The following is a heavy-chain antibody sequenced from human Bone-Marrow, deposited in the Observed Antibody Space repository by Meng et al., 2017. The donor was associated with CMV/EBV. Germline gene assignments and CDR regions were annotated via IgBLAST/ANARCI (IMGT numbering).Heavy chain of an antibody. Sequence: GESLKISCVASGFTFSSYAMSWVRQAPGRGLVWLARVDTFGNIRHYADSVKGRFTISRDNAKNTVYLQMNSLSAEDTAVYYCARSPEQQPGQDFWGQGTLVTVSS. D-gene: IGHD6-13*01. CDR2: VDTFGNIR. CDR1: GFTFSSYA. J-gene: IGHJ4*02. V-gene: IGHV3-74*01. CDR3: ARSPEQQPGQDF.